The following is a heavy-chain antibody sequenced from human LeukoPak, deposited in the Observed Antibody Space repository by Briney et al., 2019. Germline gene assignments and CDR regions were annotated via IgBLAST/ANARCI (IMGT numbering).Heavy chain of an antibody. J-gene: IGHJ4*02. CDR3: MSEEDDHRGRTGY. V-gene: IGHV3-15*01. D-gene: IGHD4-23*01. CDR2: IKSQADGGTT. Sequence: PGGSLRLSCAASGFTFSNAYIMWVRQAPGKGLEWVGRIKSQADGGTTDYAAPVKDRFTISRDGSRNTIYLQMNSLKTEDTAVYYRMSEEDDHRGRTGYWGQGALVTVSS. CDR1: GFTFSNAY.